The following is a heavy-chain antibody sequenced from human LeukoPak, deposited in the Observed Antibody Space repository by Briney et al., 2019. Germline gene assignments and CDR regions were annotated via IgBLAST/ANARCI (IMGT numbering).Heavy chain of an antibody. J-gene: IGHJ5*02. CDR1: GFTFSHFG. CDR3: AEDTQRGFDYSNSLEH. CDR2: IWSDATNQ. V-gene: IGHV3-33*06. D-gene: IGHD4-11*01. Sequence: PGGSLRLSCEASGFTFSHFGMHWVRQAPGKGLEWVAVIWSDATNQYYADSVKGRFTISRDNFKRTVSLEMNSLRVEDTAVYYCAEDTQRGFDYSNSLEHWGQGSLVIVSS.